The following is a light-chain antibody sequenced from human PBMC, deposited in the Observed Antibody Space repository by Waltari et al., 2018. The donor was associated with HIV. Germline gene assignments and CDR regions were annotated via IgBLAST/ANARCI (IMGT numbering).Light chain of an antibody. Sequence: QSVLTQPPSVSAAPRQHVTISCPGSSSHIGATFVYWYQQLPGTAPRLLIYENQNRPLGIPNRFSGSKSGTSATLGITGLQTGDEADYYCGTWHSSLSAGIFGGGTKLTVL. V-gene: IGLV1-51*02. CDR2: ENQ. CDR1: SSHIGATF. J-gene: IGLJ2*01. CDR3: GTWHSSLSAGI.